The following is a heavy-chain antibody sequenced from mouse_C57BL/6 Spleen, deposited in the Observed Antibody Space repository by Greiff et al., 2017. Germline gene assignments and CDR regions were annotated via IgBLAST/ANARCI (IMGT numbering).Heavy chain of an antibody. D-gene: IGHD2-4*01. CDR1: GFTFSSYA. J-gene: IGHJ2*01. CDR2: INDGGSST. V-gene: IGHV5-4*01. Sequence: EVQLVASGGGLVKPGGSLKLSCAASGFTFSSYAMSWVRQTPEKRLAWVATINDGGSSTSYPAHVKGRFTISRDNAKNTLYLQMSHLKSEDTAMYYCAREGVDDYDGDYFDYWGQGTTLTVSS. CDR3: AREGVDDYDGDYFDY.